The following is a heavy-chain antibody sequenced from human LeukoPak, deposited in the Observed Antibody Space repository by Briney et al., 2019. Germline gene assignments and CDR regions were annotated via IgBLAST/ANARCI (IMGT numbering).Heavy chain of an antibody. CDR3: ARSMRDVWSGYRHYFDY. J-gene: IGHJ4*02. CDR1: GGSISTYY. CDR2: IYNSGST. Sequence: SETLSLTCSVSGGSISTYYWSWIRQTPGKGLEQIGYIYNSGSTNYNPSLEGRVTMSIDTSKNQFSLKLSSVTAADTAVYYCARSMRDVWSGYRHYFDYWGQGTLVTVSS. D-gene: IGHD3-3*01. V-gene: IGHV4-59*12.